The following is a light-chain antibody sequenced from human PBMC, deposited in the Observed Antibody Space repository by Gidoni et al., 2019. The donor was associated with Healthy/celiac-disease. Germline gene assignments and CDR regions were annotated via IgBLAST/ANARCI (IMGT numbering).Light chain of an antibody. CDR2: ASS. CDR1: KDISSY. CDR3: QQLNSYPPA. J-gene: IGKJ1*01. Sequence: DLQLTQSPSFLSASVGDRVTITCRASKDISSYLDWYQKKPGKAPKLLIYASSTLQSGVPSRFIGSVSGTEFTLTISSLQPEDFATYYCQQLNSYPPAFXQXTKVEIK. V-gene: IGKV1-9*01.